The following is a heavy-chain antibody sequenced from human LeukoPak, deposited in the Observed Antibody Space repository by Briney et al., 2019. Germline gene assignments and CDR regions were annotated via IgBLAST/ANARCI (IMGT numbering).Heavy chain of an antibody. CDR2: ISSSSSYI. D-gene: IGHD2-2*01. CDR1: GFTFSSYS. CDR3: ARGDCSSTSCNTTFDY. Sequence: GGSLRLSCAASGFTFSSYSMNWVRQAPGKGLEWVSSISSSSSYIYYADSVKGRFTISRDNAKNSLYLQMNSLRAEDTAVYYCARGDCSSTSCNTTFDYWGQGTLVTVSS. J-gene: IGHJ4*02. V-gene: IGHV3-21*01.